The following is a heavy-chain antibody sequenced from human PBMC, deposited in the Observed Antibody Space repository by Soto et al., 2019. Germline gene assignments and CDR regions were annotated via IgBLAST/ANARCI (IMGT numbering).Heavy chain of an antibody. J-gene: IGHJ3*02. Sequence: ASVKVSCKASGYTFTSYAMHWVRQAPGQRLEWMGWINAGNGNTKYSQKFQGRVTITRDTSASTAYMELSSLRSEDMAVYYCARVKTSEANIVVVPAAMLDAFDIWGQGTMVTVSS. CDR3: ARVKTSEANIVVVPAAMLDAFDI. V-gene: IGHV1-3*01. CDR1: GYTFTSYA. CDR2: INAGNGNT. D-gene: IGHD2-2*01.